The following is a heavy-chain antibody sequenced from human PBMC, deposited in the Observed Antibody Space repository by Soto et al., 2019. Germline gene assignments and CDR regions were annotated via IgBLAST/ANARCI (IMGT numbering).Heavy chain of an antibody. D-gene: IGHD3-3*01. Sequence: GGSLRLSCAASGFTFSSYAMHWVRQAPGKGLEWVAVISYDGSNKYYADSVKGRFTISRDNSKNTLYLQMNSLRAEDTAVYYCARDFDSITIFGVVIHYYYGMDVWGQGTTVTVSS. CDR2: ISYDGSNK. V-gene: IGHV3-30-3*01. J-gene: IGHJ6*02. CDR3: ARDFDSITIFGVVIHYYYGMDV. CDR1: GFTFSSYA.